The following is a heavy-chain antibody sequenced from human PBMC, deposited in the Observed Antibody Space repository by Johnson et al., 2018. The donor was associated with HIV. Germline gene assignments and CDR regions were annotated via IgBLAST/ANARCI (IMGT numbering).Heavy chain of an antibody. V-gene: IGHV3-30-3*01. J-gene: IGHJ3*02. Sequence: VQLVESGGGVVPPGRSLRLSCAASGFTFSSYAIHWVRQAPGKGLEWVAVISYGGSNKYYADSVKGRFTISRDNSKNTLYLKMNSLRAEDTAVYYCARAPYYYDSSTGAFDIWGQGTMVTVSS. CDR2: ISYGGSNK. CDR3: ARAPYYYDSSTGAFDI. CDR1: GFTFSSYA. D-gene: IGHD3-22*01.